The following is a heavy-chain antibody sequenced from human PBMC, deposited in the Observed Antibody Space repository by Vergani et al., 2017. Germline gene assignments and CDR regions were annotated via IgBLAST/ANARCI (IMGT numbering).Heavy chain of an antibody. D-gene: IGHD3-10*01. CDR1: GFTFDTYT. CDR3: TTAWGLYYLHGEYFQY. J-gene: IGHJ1*01. CDR2: SSSGCGDI. V-gene: IGHV3-23*01. Sequence: EVQLLESGGGLVQPGGSRRLSCAGAGFTFDTYTMAYVRQAPGKGVEWVATSSSGCGDIFYADSVKGRFTISRENSKNPLFLQLNSLKDEDTAAYYCTTAWGLYYLHGEYFQYWGRGTLVSVSS.